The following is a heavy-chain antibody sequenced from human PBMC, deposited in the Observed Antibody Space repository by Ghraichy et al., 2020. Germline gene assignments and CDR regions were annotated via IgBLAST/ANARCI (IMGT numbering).Heavy chain of an antibody. V-gene: IGHV1-2*02. CDR3: ARDRCDGSCYWFDP. CDR1: GYTFTGYY. D-gene: IGHD2-15*01. Sequence: ASVKVSCKASGYTFTGYYMHWVRQAPGQGLEWMGWINPNSGGTNYAQKFQGRVTMTRDTSISTAYMELSRLRSDDTAVYYCARDRCDGSCYWFDPWGQGTLVTVSS. CDR2: INPNSGGT. J-gene: IGHJ5*02.